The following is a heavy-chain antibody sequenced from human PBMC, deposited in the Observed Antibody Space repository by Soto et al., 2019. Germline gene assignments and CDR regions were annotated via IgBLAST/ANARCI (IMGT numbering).Heavy chain of an antibody. D-gene: IGHD1-26*01. CDR2: ISRSGGT. V-gene: IGHV4-34*02. CDR3: ATGPYSRGVGATNPSH. CDR1: GETFSDHY. Sequence: QVQLQQWGAGLLKPSETLSLTCAVYGETFSDHYWTWIRQSPGKGLQWIGEISRSGGTNYSPSLPRPVIISADTSSNQFSLKLTSVTAADTAVYYCATGPYSRGVGATNPSHWGQGTLVTVSS. J-gene: IGHJ4*02.